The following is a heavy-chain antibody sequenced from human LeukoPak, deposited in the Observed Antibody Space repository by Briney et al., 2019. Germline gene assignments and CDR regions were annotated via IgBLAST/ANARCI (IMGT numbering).Heavy chain of an antibody. V-gene: IGHV3-7*01. J-gene: IGHJ5*01. D-gene: IGHD4-17*01. CDR1: GFTFSSYW. Sequence: PGGSLRLSCAASGFTFSSYWMNWVRQAPGKGLEWVANIKQDGNEKHYEDSVKGRFSISRDNAKNSLYLQMDSLRAEDTAVYYCAKDGAYPIITYDSWGQGALVTVSS. CDR2: IKQDGNEK. CDR3: AKDGAYPIITYDS.